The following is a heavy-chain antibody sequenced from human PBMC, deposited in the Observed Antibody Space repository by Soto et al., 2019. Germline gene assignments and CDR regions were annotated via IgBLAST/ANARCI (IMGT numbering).Heavy chain of an antibody. Sequence: QVQLVQSGAEVKKPGASVKVSCKASGYTFTSYDINWVRQATGQGLEWMGWMNPNSGNTGYAQKFQGRVTMTRNTPISTAYMELSSLRPEDTAVYYCARGINYYDSGDDAFDIWGQATMVTVSS. CDR1: GYTFTSYD. CDR2: MNPNSGNT. V-gene: IGHV1-8*01. D-gene: IGHD3-10*01. CDR3: ARGINYYDSGDDAFDI. J-gene: IGHJ3*02.